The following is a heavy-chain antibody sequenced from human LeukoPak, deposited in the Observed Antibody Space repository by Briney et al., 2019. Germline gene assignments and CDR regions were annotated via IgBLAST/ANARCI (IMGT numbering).Heavy chain of an antibody. D-gene: IGHD1/OR15-1a*01. V-gene: IGHV3-66*01. Sequence: GGSLRLSCAVSGFTVSSTHMSWVRQAPGKGLEWVSVTYGGGNTYTTDSVKGRFTISRENPKNTQYLQMNSLKAKNTPVYYCARSNCNSCYRGVWYYFDYWGQGALVTASS. CDR2: TYGGGNT. J-gene: IGHJ4*02. CDR3: ARSNCNSCYRGVWYYFDY. CDR1: GFTVSSTH.